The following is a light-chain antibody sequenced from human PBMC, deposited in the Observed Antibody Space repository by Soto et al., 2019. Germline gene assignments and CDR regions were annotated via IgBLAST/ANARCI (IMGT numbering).Light chain of an antibody. CDR1: QSISSW. Sequence: DIQMTQAPSALSASVGDRVTITCRASQSISSWLAWYQQKPGKAPRLLIYDASYLEREVPSRFSGSGSGTEFTLTISDLQPDDLATYNCQQYNNFWTFGPGNKVEI. J-gene: IGKJ1*01. CDR3: QQYNNFWT. CDR2: DAS. V-gene: IGKV1-5*01.